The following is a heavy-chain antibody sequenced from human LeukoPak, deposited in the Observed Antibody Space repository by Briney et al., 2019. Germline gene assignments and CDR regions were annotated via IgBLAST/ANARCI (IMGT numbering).Heavy chain of an antibody. Sequence: GRSLRLSCAASGFSLNDYTLHWVRQRPGKGLEWVSLLTYDGRRPHYADSVKGRFTISRDNNKNSLYLDMKGLGPEDTALYYCVKDFAPQRDWTKWYTTYFENWGQGTLVTVSS. V-gene: IGHV3-43*01. J-gene: IGHJ4*02. CDR3: VKDFAPQRDWTKWYTTYFEN. D-gene: IGHD2-8*01. CDR1: GFSLNDYT. CDR2: LTYDGRRP.